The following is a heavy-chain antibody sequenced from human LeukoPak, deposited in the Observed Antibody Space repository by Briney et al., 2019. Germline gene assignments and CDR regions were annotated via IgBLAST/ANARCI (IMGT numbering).Heavy chain of an antibody. J-gene: IGHJ5*02. CDR3: ARHDYSNNWFDP. CDR1: GGSISSSSYY. V-gene: IGHV4-39*01. D-gene: IGHD4-11*01. Sequence: SETLSLTCTVTGGSISSSSYYWSWIRQPPGIGMEWIGSIYYSGSTYYNPSLKSRVTISVDTSKNQFSLKLSSVTAADTAVYYCARHDYSNNWFDPWGQGTLVTVSS. CDR2: IYYSGST.